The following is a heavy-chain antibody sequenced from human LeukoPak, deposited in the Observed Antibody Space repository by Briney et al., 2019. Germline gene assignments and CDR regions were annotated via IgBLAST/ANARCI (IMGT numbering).Heavy chain of an antibody. J-gene: IGHJ4*02. CDR2: ISGSGGST. V-gene: IGHV3-23*01. CDR1: GFTFSSYA. Sequence: GGSLRLSCAASGFTFSSYAMSWARQAPGKGLEWVSAISGSGGSTYYADSVKGRFTISRDNSKNTLYLQMNSLRAEDTAVYYCAKDLVRYYYDSSGYPYYFDYWGQGTLVTVSS. D-gene: IGHD3-22*01. CDR3: AKDLVRYYYDSSGYPYYFDY.